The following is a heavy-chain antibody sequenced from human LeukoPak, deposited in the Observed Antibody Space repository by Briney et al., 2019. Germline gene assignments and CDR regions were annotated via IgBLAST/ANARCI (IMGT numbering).Heavy chain of an antibody. V-gene: IGHV3-23*01. CDR1: GFTFDSYA. Sequence: PPGGSLRLSCTASGFTFDSYAMHWVRQAPGKGLEWVSSISGSGDKTYYAESVKGRFPIFRDNPKNTLCLQMNSLRPEDTAVYYCARGYCAGGSCSNSYWGQGTLVTVSS. CDR3: ARGYCAGGSCSNSY. D-gene: IGHD2-15*01. CDR2: ISGSGDKT. J-gene: IGHJ4*02.